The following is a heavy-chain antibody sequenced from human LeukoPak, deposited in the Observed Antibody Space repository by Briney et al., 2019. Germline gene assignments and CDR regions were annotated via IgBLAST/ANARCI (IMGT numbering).Heavy chain of an antibody. D-gene: IGHD2-15*01. Sequence: PGGSLRLSCAASGFTFSSYSMNWVRQAPGKGLEWVSSISSSSSYIYYADSVKGRFTISRDNAKNSLYLQMNSLRAEDTAVYYCARAGCSGGSYYPGWFDPWGQGTLVTVSS. CDR3: ARAGCSGGSYYPGWFDP. V-gene: IGHV3-21*01. J-gene: IGHJ5*02. CDR2: ISSSSSYI. CDR1: GFTFSSYS.